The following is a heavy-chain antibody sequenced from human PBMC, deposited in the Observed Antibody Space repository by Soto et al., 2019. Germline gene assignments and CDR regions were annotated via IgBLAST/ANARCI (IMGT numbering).Heavy chain of an antibody. CDR1: GFTFSNYG. CDR3: AIHFYYGSGTYYAVDY. D-gene: IGHD3-10*01. J-gene: IGHJ4*02. CDR2: ISASGGST. Sequence: EVQLLESGGGSVQPGGSLRLSCAVSGFTFSNYGMNWVRQAPGQGREWVSGISASGGSTYYADSVKGRFTISRDSSKSTLYLQMNSLRSNDTAVYYCAIHFYYGSGTYYAVDYWGQGTLVTVSS. V-gene: IGHV3-23*01.